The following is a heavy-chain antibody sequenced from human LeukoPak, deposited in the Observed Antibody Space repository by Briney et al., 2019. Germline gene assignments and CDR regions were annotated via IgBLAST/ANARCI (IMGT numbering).Heavy chain of an antibody. CDR3: ARDGLSRYYDSSGYYSK. V-gene: IGHV3-66*01. Sequence: GGSLRLSCAASGFTDSSNYMSWVRQAPGKGLEGVSVIYSGGSTYYADSVKGRFTISRDNSKNTLYLQMNSLRAEDTAVYYCARDGLSRYYDSSGYYSKWGQGTLVTVSS. J-gene: IGHJ4*02. D-gene: IGHD3-22*01. CDR1: GFTDSSNY. CDR2: IYSGGST.